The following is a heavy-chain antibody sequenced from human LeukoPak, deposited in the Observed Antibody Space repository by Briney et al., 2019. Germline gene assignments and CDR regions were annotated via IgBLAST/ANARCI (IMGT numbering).Heavy chain of an antibody. CDR2: IYYSGST. V-gene: IGHV4-39*01. Sequence: SETLSLTCTVSGGSISSSSYYWGWIRQPPGKGLEWTGSIYYSGSTYYNPSLKSRVTISVDTSKNQFSLKLSSVTAADTAVYYCARRAPYDFWSGYYDNWFDPWGQGTLVTVSS. CDR1: GGSISSSSYY. D-gene: IGHD3-3*01. CDR3: ARRAPYDFWSGYYDNWFDP. J-gene: IGHJ5*02.